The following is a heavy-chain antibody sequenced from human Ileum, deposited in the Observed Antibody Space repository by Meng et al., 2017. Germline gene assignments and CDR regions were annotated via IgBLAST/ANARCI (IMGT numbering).Heavy chain of an antibody. CDR2: MSVSGRST. CDR3: AKYSGSSWYGGFDY. D-gene: IGHD1-26*01. J-gene: IGHJ4*02. Sequence: VQLWESGGGLAQPSGSLSLTCAASGFTFRNYATSWVCKAPGKGLEWVSAMSVSGRSTYYADSVKGRFTISRDNSKNTLFLQMNSLRGEDTAIYYCAKYSGSSWYGGFDYWGQGTLVTVSS. CDR1: GFTFRNYA. V-gene: IGHV3-23*01.